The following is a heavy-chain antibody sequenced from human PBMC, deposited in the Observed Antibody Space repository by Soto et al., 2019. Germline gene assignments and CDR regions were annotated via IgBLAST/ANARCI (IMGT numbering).Heavy chain of an antibody. CDR3: AKTPDVGSGWYVSTLDAYYGMDV. J-gene: IGHJ6*02. V-gene: IGHV3-30*18. Sequence: QVQLVESGGGVVQPGRSLRLSCAASGFTFSSYGMHWVRQAPGKGLEWVAVISYDGSNKYYADSVKGRFTISRDNSKNTLYLQMNSLRAEDTAVYYCAKTPDVGSGWYVSTLDAYYGMDVWGQGTTVTVSS. D-gene: IGHD6-19*01. CDR2: ISYDGSNK. CDR1: GFTFSSYG.